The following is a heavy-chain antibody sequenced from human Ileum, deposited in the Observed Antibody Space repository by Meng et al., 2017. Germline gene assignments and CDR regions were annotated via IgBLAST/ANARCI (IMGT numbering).Heavy chain of an antibody. D-gene: IGHD1-7*01. CDR3: ASLRYNWNYSADY. CDR1: GGSISSSSYY. J-gene: IGHJ4*02. V-gene: IGHV4-39*07. Sequence: QLQLQESGPGLVKPSETLSLTCTVSGGSISSSSYYWGWIRQPPGKGLEWIGSIYYSGSTYYNPSLKSRVTISVDTSKNQFSLKLSSVTAADTAVYYCASLRYNWNYSADYWGQGTLVTVSS. CDR2: IYYSGST.